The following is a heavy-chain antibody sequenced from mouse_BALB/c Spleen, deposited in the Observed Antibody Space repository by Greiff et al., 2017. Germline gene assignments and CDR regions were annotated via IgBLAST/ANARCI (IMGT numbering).Heavy chain of an antibody. V-gene: IGHV5-6-2*01. CDR2: INSNGGST. CDR3: ARPLYYGYDEAMDY. J-gene: IGHJ4*01. Sequence: EVKVVESGGGLVKLGGSLKLSCAASGFTFSSYYMSWVRQTPEKRLELVAAINSNGGSTYYPDTVKGRFTISRDNAKNTLYLQMSSLKSEDTALYYCARPLYYGYDEAMDYWGQGTSVTVSS. CDR1: GFTFSSYY. D-gene: IGHD2-2*01.